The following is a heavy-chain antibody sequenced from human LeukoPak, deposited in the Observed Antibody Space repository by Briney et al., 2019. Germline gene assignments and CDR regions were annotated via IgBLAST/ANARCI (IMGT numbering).Heavy chain of an antibody. CDR3: ARGGFQCSSTSCYDY. Sequence: SETLSLTCTVSGGSISSGGYYWSWIRQHPGKGLEWIGYTYYSGSTYYNPSLKSRVTISVDTSKNQFSLKLSSVTAADTAVYYCARGGFQCSSTSCYDYWGQGTLVTVSS. CDR1: GGSISSGGYY. D-gene: IGHD2-2*01. J-gene: IGHJ4*02. V-gene: IGHV4-31*03. CDR2: TYYSGST.